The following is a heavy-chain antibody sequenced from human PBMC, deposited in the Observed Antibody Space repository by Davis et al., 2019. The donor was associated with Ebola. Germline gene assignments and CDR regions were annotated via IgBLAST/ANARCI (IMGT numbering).Heavy chain of an antibody. CDR2: IIPILGIA. J-gene: IGHJ4*02. CDR1: GGTFSSYA. D-gene: IGHD3-16*01. CDR3: ASTMRLHLGETYDY. V-gene: IGHV1-69*04. Sequence: SVKVSCKASGGTFSSYAISWVRQAPGQGLEWMGRIIPILGIANYAQKFQGRVTITADKSTSTAYMELSSLRSEDTAVYYCASTMRLHLGETYDYWGQGTLVTVS.